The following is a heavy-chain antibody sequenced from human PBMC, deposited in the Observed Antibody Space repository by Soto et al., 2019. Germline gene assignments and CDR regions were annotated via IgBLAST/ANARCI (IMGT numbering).Heavy chain of an antibody. CDR2: INPNSGGT. D-gene: IGHD6-13*01. CDR1: GYTFTGYY. CDR3: AGAIAAAGSPLYNWFDP. J-gene: IGHJ5*02. V-gene: IGHV1-2*04. Sequence: ASVKVSCKASGYTFTGYYMHWVRQAPGQGLEWMGWINPNSGGTNYAQKFQGWVTMTRDTSISTAYMELSRLRSDDTAVYYCAGAIAAAGSPLYNWFDPWGQGTLVTVSS.